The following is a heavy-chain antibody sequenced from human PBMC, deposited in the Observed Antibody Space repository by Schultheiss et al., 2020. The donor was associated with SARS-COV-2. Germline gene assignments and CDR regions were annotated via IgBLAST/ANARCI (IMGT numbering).Heavy chain of an antibody. V-gene: IGHV3-23*01. CDR3: ARGDIVVVPAAMDYYYYMDV. J-gene: IGHJ6*03. CDR1: GFTFSSYA. Sequence: GGSLRLSCAASGFTFSSYAMSWVRQAPGKGLEWVSAISGSGGSTYYADSVKGRFTISRDNSKNTLYLQMNSLRAEDTAVYYCARGDIVVVPAAMDYYYYMDVWGKGTTVTVSS. CDR2: ISGSGGST. D-gene: IGHD2-2*01.